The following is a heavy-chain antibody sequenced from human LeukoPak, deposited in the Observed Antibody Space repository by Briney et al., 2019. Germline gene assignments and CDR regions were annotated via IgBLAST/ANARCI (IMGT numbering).Heavy chain of an antibody. CDR3: ARFRGSGWYSFDL. V-gene: IGHV1-2*02. D-gene: IGHD6-19*01. J-gene: IGHJ5*02. CDR1: GYTFTGYY. Sequence: ASVKVSCKASGYTFTGYYIHWVRQAPGQGLERMGWINPTSFGTKYEQKFQGRVTMTRDTSISTDYMELSDLRSDDTAVYYCARFRGSGWYSFDLWGQGTLVTVSS. CDR2: INPTSFGT.